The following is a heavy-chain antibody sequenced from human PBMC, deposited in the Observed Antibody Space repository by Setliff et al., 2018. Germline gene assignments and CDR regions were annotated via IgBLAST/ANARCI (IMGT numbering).Heavy chain of an antibody. CDR1: GGSFSGYY. D-gene: IGHD6-19*01. J-gene: IGHJ4*02. CDR2: INHSGST. Sequence: PSETLSLTCAVYGGSFSGYYWSWTRQPPGKGLEWIGEINHSGSTNYNPSLKSRVTILVDTSKNQFSLKLSSVTAADTAVYYCARGYGYSSGWYRVYFDYWGQGTLVTVSS. V-gene: IGHV4-34*01. CDR3: ARGYGYSSGWYRVYFDY.